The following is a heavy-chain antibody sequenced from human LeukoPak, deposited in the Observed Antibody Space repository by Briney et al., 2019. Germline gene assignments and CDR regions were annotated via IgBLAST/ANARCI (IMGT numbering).Heavy chain of an antibody. J-gene: IGHJ3*02. CDR1: GGSISSGSYY. D-gene: IGHD2-2*01. Sequence: PSETLSLTCTVSGGSISSGSYYWSWIRQPAGKGLEWIGRIYTSGSTNYNPSLKSRVTISVDTSKNQFSLKLSSVTAADTAVYYCARQTGCSSTSCYFGFDIWGQGTMVTVSS. CDR3: ARQTGCSSTSCYFGFDI. CDR2: IYTSGST. V-gene: IGHV4-61*02.